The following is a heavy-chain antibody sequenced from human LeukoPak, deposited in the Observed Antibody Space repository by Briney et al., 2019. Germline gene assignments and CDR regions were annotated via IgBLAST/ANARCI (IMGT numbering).Heavy chain of an antibody. D-gene: IGHD1-7*01. J-gene: IGHJ4*02. CDR2: ISSSGSTI. V-gene: IGHV3-48*03. CDR1: GFTFSSYE. CDR3: ARGEITGTGFDY. Sequence: PGGSLRLSCAASGFTFSSYEMNWVCQAPGKGLEWVSYISSSGSTIYYADSVKGRFTISRDNAKNSLYLQMNSLRAEDTAVYYCARGEITGTGFDYWGQGTLVTVSS.